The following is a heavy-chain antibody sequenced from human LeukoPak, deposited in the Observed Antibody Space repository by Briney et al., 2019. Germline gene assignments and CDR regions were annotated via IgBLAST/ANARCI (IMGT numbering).Heavy chain of an antibody. CDR3: AKDLVGEGTPKAHFDY. CDR2: ISGSGGST. J-gene: IGHJ4*02. D-gene: IGHD3-10*01. CDR1: GFTFSSYA. Sequence: GGSLRLSCAASGFTFSSYAMSWVRQAPEKGLEWVSAISGSGGSTYYADSVNGRFTISRENSKNTLYLQMNSLRAEDTAVYYCAKDLVGEGTPKAHFDYWGQGTLVTVSS. V-gene: IGHV3-23*01.